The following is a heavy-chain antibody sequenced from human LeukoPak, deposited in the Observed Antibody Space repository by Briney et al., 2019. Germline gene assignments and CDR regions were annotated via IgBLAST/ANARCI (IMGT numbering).Heavy chain of an antibody. D-gene: IGHD3-22*01. CDR2: IYSGGST. V-gene: IGHV3-53*01. CDR3: ARDQGSSGYLSDY. J-gene: IGHJ4*02. CDR1: GFTVSSNH. Sequence: GGSLRLSCAASGFTVSSNHMSWVRQAPGKGLEWVSVIYSGGSTYYADSVKGRFTISRDNAKNSLYLQMNSLRAEDTAVYYCARDQGSSGYLSDYWGQGTLVTVSS.